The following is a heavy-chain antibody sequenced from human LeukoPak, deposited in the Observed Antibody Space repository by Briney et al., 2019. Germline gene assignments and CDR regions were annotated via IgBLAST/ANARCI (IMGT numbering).Heavy chain of an antibody. D-gene: IGHD6-19*01. CDR2: ISSGSSFI. J-gene: IGHJ4*02. V-gene: IGHV3-21*01. CDR3: ARGQWLVVEFDY. Sequence: PGGSLRLSCAASGFNFGSYAMNWVRQAPGKGLEWVSSISSGSSFIYYADSVKGRFTISRDNAKNSLYLQMNSLRAEDTAVYYCARGQWLVVEFDYWGQGTLVTVSS. CDR1: GFNFGSYA.